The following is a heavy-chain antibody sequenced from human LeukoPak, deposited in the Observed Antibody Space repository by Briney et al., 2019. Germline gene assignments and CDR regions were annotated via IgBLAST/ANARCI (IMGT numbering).Heavy chain of an antibody. CDR3: ARQKWEQQGRDYYFNGLDV. D-gene: IGHD1/OR15-1a*01. CDR1: IGSISSSKW. J-gene: IGHJ6*02. Sequence: PSETLSLTCSVSIGSISSSKWWSWVRQSPVKGLEWIGEIYLYGTTNYNPSFTSRVTMSVDRSRNQFSLKLTSVTAADTAVYYCARQKWEQQGRDYYFNGLDVWGPGTTVIVSS. V-gene: IGHV4-4*02. CDR2: IYLYGTT.